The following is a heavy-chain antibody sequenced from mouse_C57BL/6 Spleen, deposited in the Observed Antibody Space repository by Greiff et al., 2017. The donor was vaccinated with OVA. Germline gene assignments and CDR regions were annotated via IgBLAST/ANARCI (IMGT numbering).Heavy chain of an antibody. Sequence: EVQLQQSGGGLVQPGGSMKLSCVASGFTFSNYWMNWVRQSPEKGLEWVAQIRLKSDNYATHYAESVKGRFTISRDDSKSSVYLQMNNLRAEDTGIYYCTGFITKDWGQGTLVTVSA. D-gene: IGHD1-1*01. CDR3: TGFITKD. CDR1: GFTFSNYW. J-gene: IGHJ3*01. V-gene: IGHV6-3*01. CDR2: IRLKSDNYAT.